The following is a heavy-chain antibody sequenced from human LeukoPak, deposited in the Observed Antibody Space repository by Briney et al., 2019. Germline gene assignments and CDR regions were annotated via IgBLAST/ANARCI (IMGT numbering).Heavy chain of an antibody. D-gene: IGHD4-23*01. CDR3: AKNGGSSSLDY. V-gene: IGHV3-30*18. J-gene: IGHJ4*02. CDR1: GFTFSSYG. CDR2: ISYDGSNK. Sequence: GRSLRLSCAASGFTFSSYGMHWVRQAPGKGLEWVAVISYDGSNKYYADSVKGRFTISRDNSKNTLYLQMNSLRAEDTAVYYCAKNGGSSSLDYWGQGTPVTVSS.